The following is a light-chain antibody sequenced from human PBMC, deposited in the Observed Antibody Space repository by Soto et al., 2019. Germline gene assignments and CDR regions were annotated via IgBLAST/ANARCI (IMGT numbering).Light chain of an antibody. CDR2: RTG. J-gene: IGLJ3*02. Sequence: QAVVTQEASLTVSPGETVTLTCASSTGAVASDYHPNWSQQNPGQAPRPLIYRTGKTYSWAPARFSGSLLGGKAVLTLSGVQPEDEAEYYCLLYSGGARLRVFGGGTKLTVL. CDR3: LLYSGGARLRV. CDR1: TGAVASDYH. V-gene: IGLV7-43*01.